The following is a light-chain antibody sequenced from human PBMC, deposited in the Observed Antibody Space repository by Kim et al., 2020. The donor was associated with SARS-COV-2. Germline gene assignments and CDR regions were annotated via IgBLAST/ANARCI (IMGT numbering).Light chain of an antibody. CDR3: QQYNNWPPVT. V-gene: IGKV3-15*01. J-gene: IGKJ1*01. CDR2: GAS. CDR1: QSVSSMY. Sequence: IVLTQSPGPLSLSPGERATLSCRASQSVSSMYLAWYQQKPGQAPRLLIYGASTRATGIPARFSGSGSGTEFTLTISSLQSEDFAVYYCQQYNNWPPVTFGQGTKVDIK.